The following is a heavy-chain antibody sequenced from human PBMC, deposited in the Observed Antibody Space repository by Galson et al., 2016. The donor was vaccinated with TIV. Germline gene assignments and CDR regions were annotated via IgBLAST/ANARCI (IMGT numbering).Heavy chain of an antibody. CDR3: ARDRYCSSVSCSFDNNWFDP. CDR1: GYSFSRHA. V-gene: IGHV7-4-1*02. CDR2: INTNTGNQ. Sequence: SVKVSCKASGYSFSRHALNWVRQAPGQGLEWMGWINTNTGNQMYAQGFTGRFVFSLDTSVSTAYLQISSLKAEDTAVYYCARDRYCSSVSCSFDNNWFDPWGQGTLVTVSS. J-gene: IGHJ5*02. D-gene: IGHD2-2*01.